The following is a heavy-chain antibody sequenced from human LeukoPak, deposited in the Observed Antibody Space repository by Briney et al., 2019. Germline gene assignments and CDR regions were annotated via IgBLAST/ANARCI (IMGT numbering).Heavy chain of an antibody. V-gene: IGHV3-48*01. J-gene: IGHJ4*02. CDR3: ARVSKYSGSSEIDY. CDR1: GFTFSSYS. CDR2: ISSSSSTI. D-gene: IGHD1-26*01. Sequence: GGSLRLSCAASGFTFSSYSMNWVRQAPGKGLEWVSYISSSSSTIYYADSVKGRFTISRDNAKNSLYLQMNSLRAEDTAVYYCARVSKYSGSSEIDYWGQGTQVTVSS.